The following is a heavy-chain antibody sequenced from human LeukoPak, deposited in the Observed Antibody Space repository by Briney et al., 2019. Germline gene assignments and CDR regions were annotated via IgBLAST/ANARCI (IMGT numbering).Heavy chain of an antibody. CDR2: ISYDGSKK. Sequence: GGSLRLSCTASGFTFSNAWMSWVRQAPGKGLEWVAFISYDGSKKYYADFVKGRFTISRDNSKNTLYVELNSLRAEDTAVYYCAKLGFDSSGSHSLVDYWGQGTPVTVSS. D-gene: IGHD3-22*01. J-gene: IGHJ4*02. CDR1: GFTFSNAW. V-gene: IGHV3-30*18. CDR3: AKLGFDSSGSHSLVDY.